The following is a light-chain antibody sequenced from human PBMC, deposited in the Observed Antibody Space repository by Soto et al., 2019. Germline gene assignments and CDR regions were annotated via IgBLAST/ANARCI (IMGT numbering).Light chain of an antibody. J-gene: IGLJ1*01. V-gene: IGLV4-69*01. CDR1: SGHSSYA. CDR3: QTWGTGIHYV. CDR2: LNSDGSH. Sequence: QTVVTQSPSASASLGASVKLTCTLSSGHSSYAIAWHQQQPEKGPRYLMKLNSDGSHSKGDGIPDRFSGSSSGAERYLTIAAPQSEDEADHYCQTWGTGIHYVFGTGTKVTVL.